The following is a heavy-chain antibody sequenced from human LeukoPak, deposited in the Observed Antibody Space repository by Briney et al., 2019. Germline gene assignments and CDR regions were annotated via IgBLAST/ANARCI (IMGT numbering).Heavy chain of an antibody. CDR1: GFTFSSYS. D-gene: IGHD3-22*01. V-gene: IGHV3-23*01. J-gene: IGHJ4*02. Sequence: GGSLRLSCAASGFTFSSYSMNWVRQAPGKGLEWVSAISGSGGSTYYADSVKGRFTISRDNSKNALYLQMNSLRAEDTAVYYCARWRLYYDNSGSYYHPHYFDYRGQGTLVTVSS. CDR3: ARWRLYYDNSGSYYHPHYFDY. CDR2: ISGSGGST.